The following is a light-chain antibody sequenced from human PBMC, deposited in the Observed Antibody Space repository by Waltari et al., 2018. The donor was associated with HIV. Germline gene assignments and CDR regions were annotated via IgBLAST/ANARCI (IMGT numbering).Light chain of an antibody. V-gene: IGLV2-14*01. CDR1: SSDVGDSKY. CDR3: SSYTTSSTVV. Sequence: QSALTQPASVSGSPGQSITISCTAPSSDVGDSKYVSWYQQYPGKAPKLMIYEVNNRPAGVSKRFAGSKSGHTASLTISGLQTEDEGDYYCSSYTTSSTVVFGGGTKLTVL. J-gene: IGLJ3*02. CDR2: EVN.